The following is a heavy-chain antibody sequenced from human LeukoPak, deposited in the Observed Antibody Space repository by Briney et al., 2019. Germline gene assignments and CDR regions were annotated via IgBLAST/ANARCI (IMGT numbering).Heavy chain of an antibody. CDR1: GFTFSRYW. CDR3: AKLDTAFYFDY. V-gene: IGHV3-74*01. D-gene: IGHD5-18*01. J-gene: IGHJ4*02. Sequence: PGGSLRLSCAASGFTFSRYWMHWVRQAPGKGLVWVSRIHSDGSRTNYADSVRGRFTISRDNAKNTLFLQMNSLRAEDTAVYYCAKLDTAFYFDYWGQGTLVTVSS. CDR2: IHSDGSRT.